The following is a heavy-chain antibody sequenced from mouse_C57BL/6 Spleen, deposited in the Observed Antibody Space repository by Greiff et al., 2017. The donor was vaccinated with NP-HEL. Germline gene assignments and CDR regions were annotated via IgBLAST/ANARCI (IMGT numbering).Heavy chain of an antibody. CDR1: GFTFSDYG. Sequence: EVKLVESGGGLVKPGGSLKLSCAASGFTFSDYGMHWVRQAPEKGLEWVAYISSGSSTIYYADTVKGRFTISRDNAKNTLFLQMTSLRSEDTAMYYCARGPYGNYYYAMDYWGQGTSVTVSS. CDR3: ARGPYGNYYYAMDY. CDR2: ISSGSSTI. J-gene: IGHJ4*01. V-gene: IGHV5-17*01. D-gene: IGHD2-1*01.